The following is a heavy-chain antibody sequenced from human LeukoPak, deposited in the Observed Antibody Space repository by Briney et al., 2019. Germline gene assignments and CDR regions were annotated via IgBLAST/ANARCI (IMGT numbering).Heavy chain of an antibody. Sequence: SVKVSCKASGGTFSSYAISWVRQAPGQGLEWMGRIIPILGIANYAQKFQGRVTITADKSTSTAYMELSRLRSDDTAVYYCARDQGQWLPVGFDYWGQGTLVTVSS. CDR3: ARDQGQWLPVGFDY. J-gene: IGHJ4*02. CDR1: GGTFSSYA. D-gene: IGHD6-19*01. CDR2: IIPILGIA. V-gene: IGHV1-69*04.